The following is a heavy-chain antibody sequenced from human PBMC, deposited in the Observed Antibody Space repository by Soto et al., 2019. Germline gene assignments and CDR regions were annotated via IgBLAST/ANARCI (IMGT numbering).Heavy chain of an antibody. CDR1: GFTFSNYG. J-gene: IGHJ4*02. Sequence: EVQLLESGGGLVQPGGSLRLSCAASGFTFSNYGMSWVRQAPGKGLEWVSALPEIGTNTYYADSVKGRFTISRDNSKNPLFLQINKLRAGDTAVYYCAKKSGVGATWYFDYWGQGTLVTVSS. CDR2: LPEIGTNT. D-gene: IGHD1-26*01. V-gene: IGHV3-23*01. CDR3: AKKSGVGATWYFDY.